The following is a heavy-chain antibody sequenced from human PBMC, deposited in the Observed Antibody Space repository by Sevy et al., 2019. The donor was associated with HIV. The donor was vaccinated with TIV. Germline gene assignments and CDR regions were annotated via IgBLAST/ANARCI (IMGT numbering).Heavy chain of an antibody. V-gene: IGHV4-4*07. CDR1: GGSISSYY. CDR3: AREGGYSLYYYGMDV. D-gene: IGHD2-21*01. Sequence: SETLSLTCTVSGGSISSYYWSWIRQPAGKGLEWIGRIYTSGSTNYNPSLKSRVTMSVDTSKNQFSLKLSSVTAADTTVYYCAREGGYSLYYYGMDVWGQGTTVTVSS. J-gene: IGHJ6*02. CDR2: IYTSGST.